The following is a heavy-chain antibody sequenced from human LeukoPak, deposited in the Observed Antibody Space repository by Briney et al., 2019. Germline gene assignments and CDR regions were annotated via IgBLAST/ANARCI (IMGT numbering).Heavy chain of an antibody. CDR1: GFTFSSYA. J-gene: IGHJ4*02. V-gene: IGHV3-23*01. Sequence: GRSLRLSCAASGFTFSSYAMHWVRQAPGKGLEWVSIINNSGGSTYYADSVKGRFTISRDNSKNTLYLQIDTLRAEDTAIYYCAKDLGYNWNYFDYWGQGTLVTVSS. D-gene: IGHD1-20*01. CDR2: INNSGGST. CDR3: AKDLGYNWNYFDY.